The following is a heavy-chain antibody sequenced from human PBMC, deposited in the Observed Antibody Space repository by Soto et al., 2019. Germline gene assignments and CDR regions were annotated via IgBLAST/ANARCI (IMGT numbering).Heavy chain of an antibody. CDR2: IYYSGST. J-gene: IGHJ4*02. V-gene: IGHV4-59*01. Sequence: PSETLSLTCTVSGDSITTSYWSWIRQSPGKGLEWIGYIYYSGSTNYNPSLNSLVTISVNTSKKHFSLKLTSVTAADTAVYYCARVKSGAAIDYWGQGTLVTVSS. CDR3: ARVKSGAAIDY. CDR1: GDSITTSY. D-gene: IGHD1-26*01.